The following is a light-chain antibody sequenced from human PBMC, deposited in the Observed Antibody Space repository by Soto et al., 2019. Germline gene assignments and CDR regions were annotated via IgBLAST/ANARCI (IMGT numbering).Light chain of an antibody. J-gene: IGKJ4*01. CDR1: QDISTY. Sequence: IQMTQAPSSVSASVGERVTITCRASQDISTYLAWYQQKPGKAPRLLIFAASSLQSGVPFGFSGSGSGTDFTLSISCLQPEDFAIYYCQRSNIFPLTFGGGTMV. V-gene: IGKV1-12*01. CDR3: QRSNIFPLT. CDR2: AAS.